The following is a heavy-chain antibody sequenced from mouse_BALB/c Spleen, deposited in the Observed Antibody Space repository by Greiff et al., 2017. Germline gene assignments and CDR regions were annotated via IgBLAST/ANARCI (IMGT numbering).Heavy chain of an antibody. Sequence: EVQLVESGGGLVKPGGSLKLSCAASGFTFSDYYMYWVRQTPEKRLEWVATISDGGSYTYYPDSVKGRFTISRDNAKNNLYLQMSSLKSEDTAMYYCAREGDYVYFDYWGQGTTLTVSS. CDR3: AREGDYVYFDY. CDR2: ISDGGSYT. J-gene: IGHJ2*01. D-gene: IGHD2-4*01. CDR1: GFTFSDYY. V-gene: IGHV5-4*02.